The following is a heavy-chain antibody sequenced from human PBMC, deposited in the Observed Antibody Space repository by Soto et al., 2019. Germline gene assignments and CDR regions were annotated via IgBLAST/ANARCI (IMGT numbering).Heavy chain of an antibody. CDR3: ARVAEMGTVTKGFYYYMDV. D-gene: IGHD4-17*01. CDR2: IIPFLGVA. CDR1: GSTFSNYT. V-gene: IGHV1-69*02. Sequence: QVQLVQSGAEVKKPGSSVKVSCKASGSTFSNYTISWVRQAPGQGLEWMGRIIPFLGVANYAQKFQGRVTITADKSTSTVDMEMRSLRSEDTAVYCCARVAEMGTVTKGFYYYMDVWGEGTTVTVSS. J-gene: IGHJ6*03.